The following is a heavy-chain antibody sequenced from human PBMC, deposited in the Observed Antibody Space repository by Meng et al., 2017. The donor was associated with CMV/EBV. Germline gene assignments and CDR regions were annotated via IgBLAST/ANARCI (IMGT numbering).Heavy chain of an antibody. CDR3: ARDNRRGGVDY. CDR2: IYYSGST. Sequence: EPLQESGPGLVKPSQTLPLTCTVSGGSISSGDYYWSWIRQPPGKGLEWIGYIYYSGSTYYNPSLKSRVTVSVDTSKNQFSLKLSSVTAADTAVYYCARDNRRGGVDYWGQGTLVTVSS. J-gene: IGHJ4*02. CDR1: GGSISSGDYY. V-gene: IGHV4-30-4*08. D-gene: IGHD3-3*01.